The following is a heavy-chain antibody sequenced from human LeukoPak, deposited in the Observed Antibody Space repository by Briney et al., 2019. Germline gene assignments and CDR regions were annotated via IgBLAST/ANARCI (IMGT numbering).Heavy chain of an antibody. Sequence: NPGGSLRLSCAASGFTFSSHSINWVRQAPGKGLEWVSSISGDAVHILYSDSVKGRFTISRDNAKSSVYLQMNSLRDEDTAVYYCTSFETVSVSGFDPWGQGTL. CDR2: ISGDAVHI. D-gene: IGHD3-9*01. CDR3: TSFETVSVSGFDP. J-gene: IGHJ5*02. CDR1: GFTFSSHS. V-gene: IGHV3-21*01.